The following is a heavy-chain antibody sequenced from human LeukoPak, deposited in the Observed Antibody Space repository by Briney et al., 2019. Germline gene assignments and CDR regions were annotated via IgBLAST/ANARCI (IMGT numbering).Heavy chain of an antibody. D-gene: IGHD6-13*01. CDR3: ARESSSWSGDYFDY. V-gene: IGHV1-69*06. CDR1: GGTFSSYA. CDR2: IIPIFGTE. Sequence: ASVQVSCKASGGTFSSYAISWVRQAPAQGLEWMGGIIPIFGTENYAQKFQGRVTITADKSTITAYMELSSLRSEDTAVYYCARESSSWSGDYFDYWGQGTLVTVSS. J-gene: IGHJ4*02.